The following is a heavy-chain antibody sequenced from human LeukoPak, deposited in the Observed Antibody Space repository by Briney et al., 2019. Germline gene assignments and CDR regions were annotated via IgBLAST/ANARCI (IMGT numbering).Heavy chain of an antibody. CDR1: GFTFSIYA. V-gene: IGHV3-23*01. CDR2: ISGSGGST. D-gene: IGHD4-17*01. CDR3: AKDRPDDYVQPGY. Sequence: GESLRLSCAASGFTFSIYAMSWVPHAPGKGLEYVSDISGSGGSTYYADSVKGRFTISRDNSKNTLYLQMNRLGDEDTAVYYCAKDRPDDYVQPGYWGQGTLVTVSS. J-gene: IGHJ4*02.